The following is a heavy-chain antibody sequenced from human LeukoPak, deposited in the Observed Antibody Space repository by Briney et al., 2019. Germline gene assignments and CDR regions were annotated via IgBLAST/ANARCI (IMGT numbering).Heavy chain of an antibody. CDR1: GFTFSTYW. V-gene: IGHV3-7*01. CDR3: ARDRAVAGLFDN. J-gene: IGHJ4*02. Sequence: GGSLRLSCAASGFTFSTYWMTWVRQTPGKGLEWVANIKEDGGEQNYVDSVEGRFTISRDNTKNSVFLQMNGLRAEDTAVYYCARDRAVAGLFDNWGQGTLVTVTS. CDR2: IKEDGGEQ. D-gene: IGHD6-19*01.